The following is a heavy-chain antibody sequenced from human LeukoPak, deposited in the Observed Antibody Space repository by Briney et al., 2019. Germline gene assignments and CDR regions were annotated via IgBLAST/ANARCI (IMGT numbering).Heavy chain of an antibody. D-gene: IGHD2-2*01. Sequence: GGSLRLSCAASGFTFSSYWMSWVRQAPGKGLEWVANIKQDGSEKYYVNSVKGRFTISRDNAKNSLYLQMNSLRAEDTAVYYCARDSRYCSSTSCYLTNFYYYYYYMDVWGKGTTVTISS. CDR2: IKQDGSEK. CDR1: GFTFSSYW. CDR3: ARDSRYCSSTSCYLTNFYYYYYYMDV. V-gene: IGHV3-7*01. J-gene: IGHJ6*03.